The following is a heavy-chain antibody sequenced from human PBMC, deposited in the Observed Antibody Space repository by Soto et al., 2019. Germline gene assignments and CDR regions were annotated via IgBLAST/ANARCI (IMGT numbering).Heavy chain of an antibody. J-gene: IGHJ4*01. CDR1: GFTFSHVW. CDR3: TTDSYITSIIVRFDY. D-gene: IGHD3-22*01. Sequence: GGSLRLSCVAPGFTFSHVWIKGVRQATGKGLEWVGRVKSKNDGGTTDFAAPVKGRFAISRDDSKNMVYLEMNSLQTEDTAIYYCTTDSYITSIIVRFDYWGHGTLVTVSS. CDR2: VKSKNDGGTT. V-gene: IGHV3-15*07.